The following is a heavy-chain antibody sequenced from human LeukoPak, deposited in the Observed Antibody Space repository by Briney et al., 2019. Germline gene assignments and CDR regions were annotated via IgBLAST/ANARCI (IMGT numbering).Heavy chain of an antibody. CDR3: ARDLTMVRGYYYYGMDV. Sequence: PGGSLRLSCAASGFTVSSNYMSWVRQAPGKGLEWVSVIYSGGSTYYADSVKGRFTISRHKSKNTLYLQMNSLRAEDTAVYYCARDLTMVRGYYYYGMDVWGQGTTVTVSS. J-gene: IGHJ6*02. CDR2: IYSGGST. CDR1: GFTVSSNY. V-gene: IGHV3-53*04. D-gene: IGHD3-10*01.